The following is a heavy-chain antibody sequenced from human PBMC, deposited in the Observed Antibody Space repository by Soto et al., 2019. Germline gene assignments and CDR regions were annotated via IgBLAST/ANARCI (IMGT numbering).Heavy chain of an antibody. CDR1: GGSISSYY. J-gene: IGHJ6*02. CDR3: ARYKSNYYYGMDV. D-gene: IGHD1-20*01. Sequence: SETLSLTCTVSGGSISSYYWSWIRQPPGKGLERIGYIYYSGSTNYNPSLKSRVTISVDTSKNQFSLKLSSVTAADTAVYYCARYKSNYYYGMDVWGQGTTVTVSS. V-gene: IGHV4-59*01. CDR2: IYYSGST.